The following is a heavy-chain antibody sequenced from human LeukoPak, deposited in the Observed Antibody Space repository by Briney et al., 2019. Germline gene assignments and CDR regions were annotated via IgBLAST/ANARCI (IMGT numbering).Heavy chain of an antibody. CDR1: GYTFTGYY. Sequence: GASVKVSCKASGYTFTGYYMHWVRQAPGQGLEWMGWINPNSGGTNYAQKFQGRVTMTRDTSISTAYMELSSLRSEDTAVYYCARGSGWYSFGWFDPWGQGTLVTVSS. CDR2: INPNSGGT. J-gene: IGHJ5*02. D-gene: IGHD6-19*01. V-gene: IGHV1-2*02. CDR3: ARGSGWYSFGWFDP.